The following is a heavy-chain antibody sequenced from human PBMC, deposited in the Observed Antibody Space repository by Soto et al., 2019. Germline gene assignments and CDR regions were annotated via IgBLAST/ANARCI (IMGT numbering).Heavy chain of an antibody. D-gene: IGHD3-9*01. CDR3: AREEAGYGSAGYY. J-gene: IGHJ4*02. CDR1: GYTFTGHY. Sequence: ASVKVSCKASGYTFTGHYMHWVRQAPGQGLEWMGWINPNSGGTNYAQKFQGRVTMTRDTSISTAYMELSRLRSDDTAVYYCAREEAGYGSAGYYWGQGTLVTVSS. CDR2: INPNSGGT. V-gene: IGHV1-2*02.